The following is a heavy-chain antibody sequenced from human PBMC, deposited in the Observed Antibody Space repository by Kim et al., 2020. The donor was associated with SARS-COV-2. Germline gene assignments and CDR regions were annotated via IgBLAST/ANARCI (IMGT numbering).Heavy chain of an antibody. D-gene: IGHD3-10*01. CDR3: TRHSITLIRGVICECFDP. Sequence: VKSRFTISRDDEKNTQYLQMNSLKIDDTAVYYCTRHSITLIRGVICECFDPWGQGTLVTVSS. V-gene: IGHV3-73*01. J-gene: IGHJ5*02.